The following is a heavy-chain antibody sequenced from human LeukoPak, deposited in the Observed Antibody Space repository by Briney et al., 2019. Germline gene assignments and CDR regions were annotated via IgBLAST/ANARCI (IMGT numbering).Heavy chain of an antibody. CDR1: GYTFTSYA. CDR3: ARDLPWNYDYYYYTDV. J-gene: IGHJ6*03. D-gene: IGHD1-1*01. CDR2: INTNTGNP. Sequence: GASVKVSCKASGYTFTSYAMNWVRQAPGQGLEWMGWINTNTGNPTYAQGFTGRFVFSLDTSVSTAYLQISSLKAEDTAVYYCARDLPWNYDYYYYTDVWGKGTTVTVSS. V-gene: IGHV7-4-1*02.